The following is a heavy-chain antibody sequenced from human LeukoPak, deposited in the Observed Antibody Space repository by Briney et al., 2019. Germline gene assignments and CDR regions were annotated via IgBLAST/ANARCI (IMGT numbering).Heavy chain of an antibody. CDR2: IYHSGST. CDR1: GGSISSYY. D-gene: IGHD6-13*01. Sequence: PSETLSLACTVSGGSISSYYWSWIRQPPGKGLEWIGYIYHSGSTNYNPSLKSRVTISVDTSKNQFSLKLSSVTAADTAVYYCARHLGIWESYSSSWRAFDIWGQGTMVTVSS. V-gene: IGHV4-59*08. J-gene: IGHJ3*02. CDR3: ARHLGIWESYSSSWRAFDI.